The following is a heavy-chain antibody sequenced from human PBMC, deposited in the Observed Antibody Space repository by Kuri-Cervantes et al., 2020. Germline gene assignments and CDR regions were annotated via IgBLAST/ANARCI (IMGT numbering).Heavy chain of an antibody. CDR2: ISSSGSTI. J-gene: IGHJ4*02. D-gene: IGHD6-13*01. CDR3: ARALGSSSWYGTFDY. V-gene: IGHV3-11*04. Sequence: GGSLRLSCAASGFTFSDYYMSWIRQAPGKGLEWVSYISSSGSTIHYADSVKGRFTISRENAKNSLYLQMNRLRAGDTAVYYCARALGSSSWYGTFDYWGQGTLVTVSS. CDR1: GFTFSDYY.